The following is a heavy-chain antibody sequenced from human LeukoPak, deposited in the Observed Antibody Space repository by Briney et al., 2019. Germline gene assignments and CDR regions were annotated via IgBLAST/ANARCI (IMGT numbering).Heavy chain of an antibody. V-gene: IGHV4-59*08. CDR2: IYYSGST. Sequence: KPSETLSLTCTVSGGSISSYYWSWIRQPPGKGLEWIGYIYYSGSTNYNPSLKRRVTISVDTSNNQFSLKLSSVTAADTAVYYCARHAPPYDYVWGSYRNQIDYWGQGTLVTVSS. CDR3: ARHAPPYDYVWGSYRNQIDY. J-gene: IGHJ4*02. CDR1: GGSISSYY. D-gene: IGHD3-16*02.